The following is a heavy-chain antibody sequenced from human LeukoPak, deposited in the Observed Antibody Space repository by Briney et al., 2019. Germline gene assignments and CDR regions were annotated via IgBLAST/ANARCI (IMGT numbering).Heavy chain of an antibody. J-gene: IGHJ6*02. CDR3: ARDSSSYYYYYGMDV. Sequence: ASVKVSCKASGYTFTGYYMHWVRQAPGQGLEWMGWINLNSGGTNYAQKFQGRVTMTRDTSISTAYMELSRLRSDDTAVYYCARDSSSYYYYYGMDVWGQGTTVTVSS. V-gene: IGHV1-2*02. CDR2: INLNSGGT. D-gene: IGHD6-13*01. CDR1: GYTFTGYY.